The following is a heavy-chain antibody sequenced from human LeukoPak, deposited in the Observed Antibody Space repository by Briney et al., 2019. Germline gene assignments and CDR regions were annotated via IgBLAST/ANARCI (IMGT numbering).Heavy chain of an antibody. J-gene: IGHJ4*02. Sequence: PGGSLRLSCAASEFTFGSYWMSWVRQAPGKGLEWVANIKQDGSEKYYVDSVKGRFTVSRDNAKKSLYLQMNSLRAEDTAVYYCAGIYYDTSGDDWGQGTLVTVSS. CDR3: AGIYYDTSGDD. D-gene: IGHD3-22*01. CDR2: IKQDGSEK. V-gene: IGHV3-7*01. CDR1: EFTFGSYW.